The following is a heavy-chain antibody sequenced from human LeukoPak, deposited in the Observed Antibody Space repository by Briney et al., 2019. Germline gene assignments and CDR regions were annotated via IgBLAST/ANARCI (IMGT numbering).Heavy chain of an antibody. J-gene: IGHJ4*02. V-gene: IGHV1-2*02. CDR3: ARGLTTVTFDC. D-gene: IGHD4-17*01. CDR1: GYSFTVCC. Sequence: ASVKVSCKASGYSFTVCCLRWVRQAPGQGLEWMGWINPNSGATNFARQFHGRVTMTRDTSISTAYMELSRLRSDDTAVYHCARGLTTVTFDCWGQGTLVTVSS. CDR2: INPNSGAT.